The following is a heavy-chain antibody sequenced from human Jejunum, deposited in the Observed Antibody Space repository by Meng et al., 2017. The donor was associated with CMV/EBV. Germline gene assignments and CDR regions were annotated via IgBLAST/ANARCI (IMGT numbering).Heavy chain of an antibody. Sequence: FNSYAMTWVRQAPGKGLEWVSVISRSGGDTNYADSVKGRFTNSRDNSKNTLYLEMSSLRAEDTAIYYCAKESGQYKMLSYYGLDVWGQGTTVTVSS. CDR1: FNSYA. CDR2: ISRSGGDT. V-gene: IGHV3-23*01. D-gene: IGHD2-2*01. CDR3: AKESGQYKMLSYYGLDV. J-gene: IGHJ6*02.